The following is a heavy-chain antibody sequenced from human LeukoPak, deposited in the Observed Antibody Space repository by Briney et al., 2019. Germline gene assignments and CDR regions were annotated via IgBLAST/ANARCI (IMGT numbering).Heavy chain of an antibody. Sequence: PSETLSRTCAVYGGSFSDYYWSWIRQPPGKGLEWIGEINHSGSTKYNPSLKSRVTISVDTSKNQFSLKLSSVTAADTAVYYCARGFLSVVRSGPYYMDVWGKGTPVTASS. J-gene: IGHJ6*03. V-gene: IGHV4-34*01. CDR2: INHSGST. CDR3: ARGFLSVVRSGPYYMDV. D-gene: IGHD3-3*01. CDR1: GGSFSDYY.